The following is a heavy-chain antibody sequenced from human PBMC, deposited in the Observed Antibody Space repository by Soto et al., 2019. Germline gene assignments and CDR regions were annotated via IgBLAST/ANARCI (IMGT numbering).Heavy chain of an antibody. CDR2: IWYDGSNK. D-gene: IGHD5-12*01. Sequence: GGSLRLSCAASGFTFSSYGMHWVRQAPGKGLEWVAVIWYDGSNKYYADSVKGRFTISRDNSKNTLYLQMNSLRAEDTAVYYCARDKFRGIDGYNIWGMDVWGQGTTVTVSS. CDR1: GFTFSSYG. J-gene: IGHJ6*02. V-gene: IGHV3-33*01. CDR3: ARDKFRGIDGYNIWGMDV.